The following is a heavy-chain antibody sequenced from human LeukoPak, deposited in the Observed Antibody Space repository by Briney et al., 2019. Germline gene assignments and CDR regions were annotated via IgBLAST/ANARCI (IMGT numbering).Heavy chain of an antibody. J-gene: IGHJ4*02. CDR2: INTNIGGT. CDR1: GYTFTGNH. Sequence: ASVKVSCKTSGYTFTGNHIHWVRQAPGQGLEWMAWINTNIGGTNYAQKFQGRVTMTRDTSVTTAYMELSRLRSDDTAVYYCAIPLGSGNYYFYFDYWGQGSLVTVSS. CDR3: AIPLGSGNYYFYFDY. V-gene: IGHV1-2*02. D-gene: IGHD3-10*01.